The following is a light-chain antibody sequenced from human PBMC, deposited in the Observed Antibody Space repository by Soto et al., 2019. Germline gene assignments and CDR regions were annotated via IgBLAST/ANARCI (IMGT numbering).Light chain of an antibody. V-gene: IGLV2-14*01. Sequence: QSALTQPASVSGSPGQSITISCTGTSSDVGGYNYVSWYQPHPGKAPKLMIYEVSNRPSGVSNRFSGSKSGNTASLTISGLQAEDEADYYCSSYTGSSTPVFGGGTKVTVL. J-gene: IGLJ3*02. CDR2: EVS. CDR3: SSYTGSSTPV. CDR1: SSDVGGYNY.